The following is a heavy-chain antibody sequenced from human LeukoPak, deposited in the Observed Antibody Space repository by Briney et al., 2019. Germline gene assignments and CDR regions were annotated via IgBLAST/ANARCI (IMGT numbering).Heavy chain of an antibody. J-gene: IGHJ4*02. V-gene: IGHV4-4*02. CDR3: ARGRASRRGRVLTISPIDY. CDR2: IYHSGST. CDR1: GFTFSSYS. Sequence: PGGSLRLSCAASGFTFSSYSMNWVRQPPGKGLEWIGEIYHSGSTNYNPSLKSRVTISVDKSKNQFSLKLSSVTAADTAVYYCARGRASRRGRVLTISPIDYWGQGTLVTVSS. D-gene: IGHD3-9*01.